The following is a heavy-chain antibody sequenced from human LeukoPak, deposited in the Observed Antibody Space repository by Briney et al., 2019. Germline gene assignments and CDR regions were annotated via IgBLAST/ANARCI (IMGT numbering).Heavy chain of an antibody. CDR2: VSYSGST. D-gene: IGHD3-3*01. J-gene: IGHJ6*02. V-gene: IGHV4-61*08. CDR3: ARDRRLGDFWSGYYWNYGMDV. Sequence: PSETLSLTCIVSGGSISTSAYYWGWIRQPPGEGLQWIGYVSYSGSTNYNPSLKSRVTISVDTSKNQFSLKLSSVTAADTAVYYYARDRRLGDFWSGYYWNYGMDVWGQGTTVTVSS. CDR1: GGSISTSAYY.